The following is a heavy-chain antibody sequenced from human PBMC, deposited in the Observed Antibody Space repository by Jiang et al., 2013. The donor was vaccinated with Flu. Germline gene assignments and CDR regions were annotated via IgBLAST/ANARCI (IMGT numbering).Heavy chain of an antibody. CDR1: GFSLSTSGMC. Sequence: KPTQTLTLTCTFSGFSLSTSGMCVSWIRQPPGKALEWLARIDWDDDKYYSTSLKTRLTISKDTSKNQVVLTMTNMDPVDTATYYCARTTASSSWYYFDYWGQGTLVTVSS. V-gene: IGHV2-70*11. J-gene: IGHJ4*02. CDR2: IDWDDDK. D-gene: IGHD6-13*01. CDR3: ARTTASSSWYYFDY.